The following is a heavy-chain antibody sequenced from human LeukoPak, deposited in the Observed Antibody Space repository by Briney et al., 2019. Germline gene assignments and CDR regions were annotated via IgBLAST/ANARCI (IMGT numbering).Heavy chain of an antibody. CDR3: TADKVGTTKTDY. CDR2: IKSKTDGGTT. Sequence: GGSLRLSCAASGFTFSNAWMSWVRQAPGKGLEWVGRIKSKTDGGTTDYAAPVKGRFTISRDDSKNTLYLQMNSLKIEDSAVYYCTADKVGTTKTDYWGQGTLVTVSS. V-gene: IGHV3-15*01. D-gene: IGHD1-26*01. CDR1: GFTFSNAW. J-gene: IGHJ4*02.